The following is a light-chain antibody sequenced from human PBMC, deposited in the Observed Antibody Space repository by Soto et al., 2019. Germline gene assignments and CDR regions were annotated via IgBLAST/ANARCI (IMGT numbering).Light chain of an antibody. V-gene: IGKV2-28*01. CDR2: LGS. CDR3: MQAPPTPT. Sequence: DIVMTQSPLSLPVTPGEPASISCRSSQSLLHSNGYNYLDWYLQKPGQPPQLLIYLGSNRASGVPYRFSGSGSGPDFTLNISRVEASDVGVYYCMQAPPTPTFGQGTQVEIK. CDR1: QSLLHSNGYNY. J-gene: IGKJ1*01.